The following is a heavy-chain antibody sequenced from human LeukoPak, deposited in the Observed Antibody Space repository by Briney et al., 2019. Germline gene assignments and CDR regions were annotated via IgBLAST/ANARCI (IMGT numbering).Heavy chain of an antibody. CDR3: ATKGGSYCSGGSCYDY. D-gene: IGHD2-15*01. V-gene: IGHV1-69*04. J-gene: IGHJ4*02. Sequence: ASVKVSCKASGGTFSSYAISWVRQAPGQGLEWMGRIIPILGIANYAQRFQGRDTITADKSTSTAYMELSSLRSEDTGVYYCATKGGSYCSGGSCYDYWGQGTLVTVSS. CDR1: GGTFSSYA. CDR2: IIPILGIA.